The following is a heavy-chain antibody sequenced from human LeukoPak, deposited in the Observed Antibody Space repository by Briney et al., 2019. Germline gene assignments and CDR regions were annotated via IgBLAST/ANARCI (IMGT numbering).Heavy chain of an antibody. CDR1: GFTVSSNY. CDR2: IYSGGST. D-gene: IGHD3-3*01. J-gene: IGHJ4*02. CDR3: ACYDFWSGYRYY. V-gene: IGHV3-66*02. Sequence: PGGSLRLSCAASGFTVSSNYMSWVRQAPGKGLEWVSVIYSGGSTYYADSVKGRFTISRDNSKNTLYLQMNSLRAEDTAVYYWACYDFWSGYRYYWGQGTLVTVSS.